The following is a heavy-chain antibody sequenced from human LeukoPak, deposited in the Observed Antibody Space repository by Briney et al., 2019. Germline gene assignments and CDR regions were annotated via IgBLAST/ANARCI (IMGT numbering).Heavy chain of an antibody. CDR1: GFTFSSYW. J-gene: IGHJ3*02. D-gene: IGHD4-17*01. V-gene: IGHV3-7*03. Sequence: PGGSLRLSCAASGFTFSSYWMSGVRQAPGKGLEWVANIKQDGSEKYYVDSVKGRFTISRDNAKNSLYLQMNSLRAEDTAVYYCARVGRRRSDAFDIWGQGTMVTVSS. CDR3: ARVGRRRSDAFDI. CDR2: IKQDGSEK.